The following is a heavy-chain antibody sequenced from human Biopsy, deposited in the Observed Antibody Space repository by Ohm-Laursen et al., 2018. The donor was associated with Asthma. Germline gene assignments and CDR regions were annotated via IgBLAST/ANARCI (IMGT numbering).Heavy chain of an antibody. V-gene: IGHV3-9*01. D-gene: IGHD2-15*01. CDR1: GFTFEEYA. Sequence: SLRLSCAASGFTFEEYAMHWVRQPPGKGLEWVSGISWNSGTIAYADSVKGRFTISRDNSNNSVYLQMNSLRPEDTALYFCSRDRGGSTRGGYYYYGMDVWGQGTTVTVSS. J-gene: IGHJ6*02. CDR3: SRDRGGSTRGGYYYYGMDV. CDR2: ISWNSGTI.